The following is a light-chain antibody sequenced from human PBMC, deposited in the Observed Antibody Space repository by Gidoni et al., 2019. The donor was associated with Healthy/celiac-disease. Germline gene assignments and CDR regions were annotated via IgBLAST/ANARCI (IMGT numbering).Light chain of an antibody. CDR1: QSVSSN. CDR3: QQYNNWPWQT. V-gene: IGKV3D-15*01. CDR2: GAS. Sequence: EIVMTQSQATLSVSPGERATLSCRASQSVSSNLAWYQQKPGQAPRLHIYGASTRATGIPARFSGSGSGTEFTLTISSLQSEDFAVYYCQQYNNWPWQTFGQGTKLEIK. J-gene: IGKJ2*01.